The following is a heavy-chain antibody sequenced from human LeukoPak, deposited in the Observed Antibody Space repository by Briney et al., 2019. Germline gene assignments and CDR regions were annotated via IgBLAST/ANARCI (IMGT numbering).Heavy chain of an antibody. D-gene: IGHD3-10*01. CDR2: IYYSGSA. V-gene: IGHV4-39*01. CDR1: GGSISSSSYY. Sequence: SETLSLTCTVSGGSISSSSYYWGWIRQPPGTGLEWIGSIYYSGSAYYNPSLKSRVTISVDTSKNQFSLKLSSVPAADTAVYYCAYDYGSGFTNWFDPWGQGTLVTVSS. J-gene: IGHJ5*02. CDR3: AYDYGSGFTNWFDP.